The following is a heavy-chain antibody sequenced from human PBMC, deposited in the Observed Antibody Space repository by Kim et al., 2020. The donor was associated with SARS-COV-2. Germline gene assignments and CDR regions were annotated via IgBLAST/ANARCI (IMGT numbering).Heavy chain of an antibody. Sequence: GGSLRLSCEASGFSFSNCWMNWVRQAPGKGPEWVAGIKPDGSEKYYGDSVKGRLTISRDNAKNSLYLQMNNLRAEDMAVYYCATSVDWAFDSWGQGTLVTVSS. CDR3: ATSVDWAFDS. D-gene: IGHD3-9*01. V-gene: IGHV3-7*01. J-gene: IGHJ4*02. CDR2: IKPDGSEK. CDR1: GFSFSNCW.